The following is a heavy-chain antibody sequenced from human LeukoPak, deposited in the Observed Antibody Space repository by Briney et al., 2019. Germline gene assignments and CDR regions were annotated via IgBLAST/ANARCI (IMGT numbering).Heavy chain of an antibody. CDR3: ASALGGQGGH. V-gene: IGHV3-74*01. J-gene: IGHJ4*02. D-gene: IGHD1-26*01. Sequence: PGGSLRLSCAASGFSFSSYWMHWVRQAPGKGLVWVSRINIDGSTTTYADSVKGRFTISRDNAKNTLSLQMNSLRADDTAVYYCASALGGQGGHWGQGSLVTVSS. CDR2: INIDGSTT. CDR1: GFSFSSYW.